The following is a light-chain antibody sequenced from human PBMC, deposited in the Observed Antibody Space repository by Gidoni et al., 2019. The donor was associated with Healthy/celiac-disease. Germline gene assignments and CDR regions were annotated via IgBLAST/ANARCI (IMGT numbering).Light chain of an antibody. Sequence: QSVLTQPPSVSGAPGPRVTISCIGSSSNIGAGYDVHWYQQLPGTAPKLLIYGNSNRPSGVPDRFSGSKSGTSASLAITGLQPEDEADYYCQSYDNSLSARVFGGGTKLTVL. V-gene: IGLV1-40*01. J-gene: IGLJ3*02. CDR3: QSYDNSLSARV. CDR1: SSNIGAGYD. CDR2: GNS.